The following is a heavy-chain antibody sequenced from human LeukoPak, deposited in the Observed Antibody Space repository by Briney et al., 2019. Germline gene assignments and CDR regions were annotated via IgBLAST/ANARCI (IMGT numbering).Heavy chain of an antibody. CDR2: MNPNSGNT. CDR3: ARGPPPYYDILTGYYKSDNWFDP. D-gene: IGHD3-9*01. CDR1: GFTFTSHD. J-gene: IGHJ5*02. V-gene: IGHV1-8*01. Sequence: ASVKVSCKASGFTFTSHDYNWVRQATGQGLEWMGWMNPNSGNTGYAQKFQGRVTMTRNTSISTAYMELSSLRSEDTAVYYCARGPPPYYDILTGYYKSDNWFDPWGQGTLVTVSS.